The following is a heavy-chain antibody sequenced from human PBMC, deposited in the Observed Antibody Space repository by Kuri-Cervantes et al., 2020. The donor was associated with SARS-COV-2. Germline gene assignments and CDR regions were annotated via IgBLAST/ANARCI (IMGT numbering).Heavy chain of an antibody. CDR3: ARGIVVVPAAIDYLGFDY. CDR1: GYTFTSYG. J-gene: IGHJ4*02. CDR2: ISAYNGNT. V-gene: IGHV1-18*04. Sequence: APVKVSCKASGYTFTSYGISWVRQAPGQGLEWMGWISAYNGNTNYAQKLQGRVTMTTDTSTSTAYMELRSLRSDDTAVYYCARGIVVVPAAIDYLGFDYWGQGTLVTVSS. D-gene: IGHD2-2*01.